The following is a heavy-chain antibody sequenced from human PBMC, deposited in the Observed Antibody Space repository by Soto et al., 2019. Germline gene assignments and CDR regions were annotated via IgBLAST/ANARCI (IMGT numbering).Heavy chain of an antibody. J-gene: IGHJ3*01. Sequence: QVQLQESGPGLVKPSQTLSLTCTVSGGSISTINYYWTWIRQHPGKGLEWIGYIYYSGSTYYNASLKSRVIISVDTSKNQFSLKLNSVTAADTAVYYCARDGSGYGLVDLWGQGTMVTVSS. V-gene: IGHV4-31*03. CDR3: ARDGSGYGLVDL. CDR1: GGSISTINYY. CDR2: IYYSGST. D-gene: IGHD3-3*01.